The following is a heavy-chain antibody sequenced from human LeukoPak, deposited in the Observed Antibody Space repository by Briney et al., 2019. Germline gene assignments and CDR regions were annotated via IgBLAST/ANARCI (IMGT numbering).Heavy chain of an antibody. J-gene: IGHJ4*02. D-gene: IGHD3-3*01. Sequence: SETLSLTCAVYGGSFSGYYWSWIRQPPGKGLEWIGEINHSGSTNYNPSLKSRVTISVDTSKNQFSLKLSSVTAADTAVYYCARVPTYYDFWSGYYTQAFDYWGQGTLVTVSS. V-gene: IGHV4-34*01. CDR1: GGSFSGYY. CDR2: INHSGST. CDR3: ARVPTYYDFWSGYYTQAFDY.